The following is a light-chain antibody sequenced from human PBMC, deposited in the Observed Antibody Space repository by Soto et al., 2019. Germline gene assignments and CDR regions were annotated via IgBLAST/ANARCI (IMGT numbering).Light chain of an antibody. CDR1: QNVGSN. V-gene: IGKV3-15*01. Sequence: EILLTQSPATLSVSPGERATLSCRASQNVGSNLAWYQQKSGKAPRLLIYGASTRSTDIPARISCSGFGTEFTLTISRLQSEDSAVYCCQQYNNWPASSCGQGTKLEIK. J-gene: IGKJ2*01. CDR2: GAS. CDR3: QQYNNWPASS.